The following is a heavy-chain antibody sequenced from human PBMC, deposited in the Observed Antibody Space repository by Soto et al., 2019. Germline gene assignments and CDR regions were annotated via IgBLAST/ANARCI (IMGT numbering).Heavy chain of an antibody. Sequence: GGSLRLSCAASGFTFSSYAMSWVRQAPGKGLEWVSAISGSGGSTYYADSVKGRFTISRDNSKNTLYLQMNSLRAEDTAVYYCAKAVGVTFGGVIAIYPYYFDYWGQGTLVTVSS. D-gene: IGHD3-16*02. J-gene: IGHJ4*02. CDR2: ISGSGGST. V-gene: IGHV3-23*01. CDR3: AKAVGVTFGGVIAIYPYYFDY. CDR1: GFTFSSYA.